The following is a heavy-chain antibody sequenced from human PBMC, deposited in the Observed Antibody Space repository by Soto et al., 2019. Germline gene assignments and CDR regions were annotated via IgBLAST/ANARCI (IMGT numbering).Heavy chain of an antibody. CDR2: MSHDGSNR. CDR3: VRSSGVPTPDFDY. V-gene: IGHV3-30-3*01. J-gene: IGHJ4*02. CDR1: GFAFSIYA. D-gene: IGHD3-10*01. Sequence: QVLLVEAGGGVVQPGRSLRLSCAGSGFAFSIYAIHWVRQAPGKGPEWVAVMSHDGSNRYYADAVKGTFTISRDNSKSTVYLEMNSPRAEDTAVYFCVRSSGVPTPDFDYWGQGTLVTVAS.